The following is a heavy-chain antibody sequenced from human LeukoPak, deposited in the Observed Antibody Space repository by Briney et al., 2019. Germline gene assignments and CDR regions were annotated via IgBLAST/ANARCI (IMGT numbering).Heavy chain of an antibody. D-gene: IGHD2/OR15-2a*01. J-gene: IGHJ4*02. CDR1: GGAISSNNW. CDR2: ISHSGST. Sequence: SETLSLTCAVSGGAISSNNWWSWVRQPPGKGLEWIGEISHSGSTGYNPSLKSRVTISVDESKNHFSLKLSSVTAADTAVYYCARNMVGETTFDYWGQGTLVTVSS. CDR3: ARNMVGETTFDY. V-gene: IGHV4-4*02.